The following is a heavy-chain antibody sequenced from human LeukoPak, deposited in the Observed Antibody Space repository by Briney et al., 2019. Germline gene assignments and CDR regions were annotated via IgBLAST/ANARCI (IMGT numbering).Heavy chain of an antibody. D-gene: IGHD2-2*01. CDR2: FVSNSGGT. CDR1: AYAFTGYY. Sequence: ASVKLSCMPSAYAFTGYYMHWVRQAHGPGFDLLGWFVSNSGGTNYVQKVQGKVTMTMDTSSSTAYMELSRLRSDDTALYYCARVNCSSTSCDSQGYYYYGMDVWGQGTTVTVSS. CDR3: ARVNCSSTSCDSQGYYYYGMDV. J-gene: IGHJ6*02. V-gene: IGHV1-2*02.